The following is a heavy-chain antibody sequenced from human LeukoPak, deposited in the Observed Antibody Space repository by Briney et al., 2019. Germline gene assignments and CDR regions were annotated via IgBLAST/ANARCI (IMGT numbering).Heavy chain of an antibody. Sequence: HPGRSLRLSCAASGFTFSSYPMYWVRQAPGVGLEWVAVISSDGGGKYYADSVKGRFTNSRDNSKNTVYLQMNSLRTEDTAVYYCAKGVRKTYYYDSSGCEFDYWGPGTLVTVSS. CDR2: ISSDGGGK. D-gene: IGHD3-22*01. CDR1: GFTFSSYP. J-gene: IGHJ4*02. V-gene: IGHV3-30*18. CDR3: AKGVRKTYYYDSSGCEFDY.